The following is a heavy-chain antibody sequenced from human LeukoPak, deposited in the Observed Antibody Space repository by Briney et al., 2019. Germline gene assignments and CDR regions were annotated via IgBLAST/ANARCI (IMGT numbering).Heavy chain of an antibody. Sequence: SETLSLTCAVYGGSFSGYYWSWIRQPPGKGLEWIGEINHSGSTNYNPSLKSRVTISVDTSKNQFSLKLSSVTAADTAVYYCARDPMKGAADYWGQGTLVTVSS. D-gene: IGHD1-26*01. J-gene: IGHJ4*02. CDR2: INHSGST. CDR3: ARDPMKGAADY. V-gene: IGHV4-34*01. CDR1: GGSFSGYY.